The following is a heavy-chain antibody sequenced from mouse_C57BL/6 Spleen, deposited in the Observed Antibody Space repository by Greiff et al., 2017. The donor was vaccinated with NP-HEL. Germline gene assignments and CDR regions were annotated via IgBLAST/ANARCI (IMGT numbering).Heavy chain of an antibody. CDR1: GYAFSSSW. J-gene: IGHJ2*01. Sequence: QVQLKESGPELVKPGASVKISCKASGYAFSSSWMNWVKQRPGKGLEWIGRIYPGDGDTNYNGKFKGKATLTADKSSSTAYMQLSSLTSEDSAVYFCACNYDYFDYWGQGTTLTVSS. D-gene: IGHD2-1*01. CDR2: IYPGDGDT. CDR3: ACNYDYFDY. V-gene: IGHV1-82*01.